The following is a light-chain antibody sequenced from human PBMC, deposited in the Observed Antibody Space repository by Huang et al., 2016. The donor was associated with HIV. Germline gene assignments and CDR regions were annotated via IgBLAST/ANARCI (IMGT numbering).Light chain of an antibody. Sequence: DIQMTQSPSSLSASVGDRVTITCQASQDISNYLNWYQQKPGKAPKLLIYDASNLETGVPSRFSGSGSGTEFTFTISSLQPEDVATYYCQQYDNLLGTFGQGTKLEIK. CDR3: QQYDNLLGT. CDR2: DAS. CDR1: QDISNY. J-gene: IGKJ2*01. V-gene: IGKV1-33*01.